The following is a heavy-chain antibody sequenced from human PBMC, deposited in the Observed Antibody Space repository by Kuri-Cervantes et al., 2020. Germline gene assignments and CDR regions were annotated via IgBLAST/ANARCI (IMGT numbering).Heavy chain of an antibody. CDR1: GFTFSSYG. CDR3: ARGMGIIDWTHFDY. J-gene: IGHJ4*02. V-gene: IGHV3-33*08. D-gene: IGHD3-9*01. CDR2: VWYDGSNK. Sequence: LSVPCAASGFTFSSYGMHWVRQAPGKGLEWVAFVWYDGSNKYYADSVKGRFTISRDNSKNTLYLQMNSLKGEDTAVYYCARGMGIIDWTHFDYWGQGTLVTVSS.